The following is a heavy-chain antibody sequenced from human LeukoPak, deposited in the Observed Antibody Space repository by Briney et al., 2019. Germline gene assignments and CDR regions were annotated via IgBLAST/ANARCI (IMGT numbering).Heavy chain of an antibody. D-gene: IGHD5-12*01. CDR2: IKQDGSGK. J-gene: IGHJ4*02. V-gene: IGHV3-7*01. CDR3: AREVRYSGYEWLFHY. Sequence: GGSLRLSCAASGFSFSSYYMNWVRQAPGKGLEYVANIKQDGSGKYYVDSVKGRFTISRDNAKDTLYLQMDSLRAEDTAVYYCAREVRYSGYEWLFHYWGERNLVTPSS. CDR1: GFSFSSYY.